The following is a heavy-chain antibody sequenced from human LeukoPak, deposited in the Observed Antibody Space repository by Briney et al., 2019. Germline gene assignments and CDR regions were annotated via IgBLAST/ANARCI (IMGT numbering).Heavy chain of an antibody. Sequence: SETLSLSCTVSGGSISNYYWSWIRQPPGKGLEWIGYIYYSGSTNYNPSLKSRVTISVDTSKNQFSLKLSSVTAADTAAYYCARGARWTDYWGQGTLVTVSS. D-gene: IGHD4-23*01. CDR3: ARGARWTDY. V-gene: IGHV4-59*01. CDR1: GGSISNYY. CDR2: IYYSGST. J-gene: IGHJ4*02.